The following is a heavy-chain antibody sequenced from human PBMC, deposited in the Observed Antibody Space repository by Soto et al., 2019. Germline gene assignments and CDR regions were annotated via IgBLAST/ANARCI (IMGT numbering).Heavy chain of an antibody. CDR3: ARDGVKGSYSYYMDV. D-gene: IGHD2-8*01. V-gene: IGHV3-33*01. Sequence: GGSLRLSCAASGFTFSSYGMHCVRQAPGKGLEWVAVIWYDGSNKYYADSVKGRFTISRDNSKNTLYLQMHSLRAEETAVYYWARDGVKGSYSYYMDVWQKGTRDTLSS. J-gene: IGHJ6*03. CDR2: IWYDGSNK. CDR1: GFTFSSYG.